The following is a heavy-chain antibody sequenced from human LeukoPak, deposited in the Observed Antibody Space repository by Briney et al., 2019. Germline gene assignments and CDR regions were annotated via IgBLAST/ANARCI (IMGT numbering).Heavy chain of an antibody. J-gene: IGHJ4*02. CDR3: ARVLYGGNPGLDY. Sequence: TLSLTCTVSGGSISSGSYYWSWIRQPAGKGLEWIGRIYTSGSTNYNPSLKSRVTISVDTSKNQFSLKLSSVTAADTAVYYCARVLYGGNPGLDYWGQGTLVTVSS. CDR1: GGSISSGSYY. CDR2: IYTSGST. V-gene: IGHV4-61*02. D-gene: IGHD4-23*01.